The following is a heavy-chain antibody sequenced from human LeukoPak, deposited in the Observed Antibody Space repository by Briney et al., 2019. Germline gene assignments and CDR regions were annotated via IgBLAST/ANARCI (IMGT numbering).Heavy chain of an antibody. V-gene: IGHV4-30-2*01. CDR1: GGSISSGGYS. Sequence: SETLSLTCAVSGGSISSGGYSWSWVRQPPGEGLEWVGYIYHSGSTYYNPSLQSRVTISLDGSKNQFSLKLSSMTAADTAVYYCASGNAGYDRDSFDIWGQGTMVTVSS. J-gene: IGHJ3*02. CDR3: ASGNAGYDRDSFDI. CDR2: IYHSGST. D-gene: IGHD5-12*01.